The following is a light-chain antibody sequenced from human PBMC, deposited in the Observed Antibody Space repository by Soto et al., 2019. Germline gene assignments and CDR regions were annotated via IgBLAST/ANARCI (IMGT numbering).Light chain of an antibody. CDR1: QSVRNN. V-gene: IGKV3-15*01. Sequence: EIVTTQSPATLSVSPGETATLSCRASQSVRNNLAWYQQTPGQAPRLLIYGASTRATGIPARFSGSGSGTEFTLTISSLQSEDFAVYYCQQYNNWPPWTFGQGTKGDIK. J-gene: IGKJ1*01. CDR3: QQYNNWPPWT. CDR2: GAS.